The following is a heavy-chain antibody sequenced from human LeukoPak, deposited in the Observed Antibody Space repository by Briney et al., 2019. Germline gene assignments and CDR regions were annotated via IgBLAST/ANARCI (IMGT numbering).Heavy chain of an antibody. CDR2: IYYSGST. V-gene: IGHV4-31*11. Sequence: SETLSLTCAVSGGSISSGGYYWNWIRQHPGKGLEWIGYIYYSGSTYYNPSLKSRVTISVDTSKNQFSLKLSSVTAADTAVYYCAVGVDYGGNLDYWGQGTLVTVSS. J-gene: IGHJ4*02. D-gene: IGHD4-23*01. CDR3: AVGVDYGGNLDY. CDR1: GGSISSGGYY.